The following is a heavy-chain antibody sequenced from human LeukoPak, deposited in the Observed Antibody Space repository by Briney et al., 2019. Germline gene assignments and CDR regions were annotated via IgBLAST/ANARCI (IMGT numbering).Heavy chain of an antibody. Sequence: GGSQRLSCVASGFTFSSYSMNWVRQAPGKGLEWVSYISSSGSTIYYADSVKGRFTISRDNAKNSLYLQMNSLRAEDTAVYYCAELGITMIGGVWGKGTTVTISS. CDR2: ISSSGSTI. J-gene: IGHJ6*04. D-gene: IGHD3-10*02. V-gene: IGHV3-48*04. CDR3: AELGITMIGGV. CDR1: GFTFSSYS.